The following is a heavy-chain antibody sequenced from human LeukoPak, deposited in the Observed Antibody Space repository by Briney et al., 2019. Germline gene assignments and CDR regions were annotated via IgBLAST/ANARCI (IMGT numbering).Heavy chain of an antibody. J-gene: IGHJ5*02. Sequence: GSLKLSCAASGFPFSSYAMHWVRQAPGKGLEGVAVISYDGSNKYYADSVKGRFTISRDNSKNTLYLQMNSLRAEDTAVYYCARDPDCDSTSCYIGPYNWFDPWGQGTLVTVSS. CDR1: GFPFSSYA. V-gene: IGHV3-30-3*01. CDR3: ARDPDCDSTSCYIGPYNWFDP. D-gene: IGHD2-2*02. CDR2: ISYDGSNK.